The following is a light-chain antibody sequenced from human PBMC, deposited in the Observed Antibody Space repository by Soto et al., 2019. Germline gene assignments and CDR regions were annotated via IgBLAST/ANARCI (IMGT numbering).Light chain of an antibody. V-gene: IGKV3-15*01. CDR2: AAS. CDR1: QSVSSN. J-gene: IGKJ1*01. CDR3: QQYNNWRT. Sequence: EMVLTQSPATLSVSPGERATLSCRASQSVSSNLAWYQQKPGQAPRLLIYAASTRATGIPARFSGSGSGTEFTLTISSLQSEDFAVYYCQQYNNWRTFGQGTKV.